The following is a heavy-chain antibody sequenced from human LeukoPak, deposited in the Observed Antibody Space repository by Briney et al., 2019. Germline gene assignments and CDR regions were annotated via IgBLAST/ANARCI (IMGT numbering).Heavy chain of an antibody. D-gene: IGHD3-16*01. CDR1: GYTFTGYY. CDR2: INPNSGGT. CDR3: ARDAFGYFDY. Sequence: GASVKVSCKASGYTFTGYYMHWVRQAPGQGLEWMGWINPNSGGTNYAQKFQGRVTMTRNTSISTAYMELSSLRSEDTAVYYCARDAFGYFDYWGQGTLVTVSS. V-gene: IGHV1-2*02. J-gene: IGHJ4*02.